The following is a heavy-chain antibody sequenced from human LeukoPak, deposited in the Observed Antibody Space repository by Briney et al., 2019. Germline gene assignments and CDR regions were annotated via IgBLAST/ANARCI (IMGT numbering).Heavy chain of an antibody. V-gene: IGHV4-39*07. D-gene: IGHD6-13*01. CDR1: GGSISSSSYY. Sequence: SETLSLTCTVSGGSISSSSYYWGRIRQPPGKGLEWIGSIYYSGSTYYNPNRKSRVTIAVDTSKNQFSLKLSSVTAADTAVYYCARVSHSSSFDYWGQGTLVTVSS. J-gene: IGHJ4*02. CDR3: ARVSHSSSFDY. CDR2: IYYSGST.